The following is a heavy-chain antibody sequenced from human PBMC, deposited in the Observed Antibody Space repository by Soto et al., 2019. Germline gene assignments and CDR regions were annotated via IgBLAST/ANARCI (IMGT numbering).Heavy chain of an antibody. Sequence: GGSLRLSCAASGFSFSSYAMHWVRQAPGKGLEWVSAISITGGTTFSSDSVKGRFTISRDNSKNIFFLEMSDLRAEDTAVYYCEKGQTETYLDYSLDHWGLETLVTVSS. J-gene: IGHJ4*02. D-gene: IGHD2-21*01. CDR3: EKGQTETYLDYSLDH. V-gene: IGHV3-23*01. CDR1: GFSFSSYA. CDR2: ISITGGTT.